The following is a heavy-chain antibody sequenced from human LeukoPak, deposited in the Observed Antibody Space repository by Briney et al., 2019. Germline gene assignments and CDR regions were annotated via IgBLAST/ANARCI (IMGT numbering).Heavy chain of an antibody. D-gene: IGHD3-16*01. J-gene: IGHJ6*02. CDR1: GYTLTELS. Sequence: ASVKVSCKVSGYTLTELSMHWVRQAPGKGLEWMGGFDPEDGETIYAQKFQGRVTMTEDTSTDIAYMELSSLRSEDTAVYYCATRQGAYYYYGMDVWGQGTTGTVSS. CDR3: ATRQGAYYYYGMDV. V-gene: IGHV1-24*01. CDR2: FDPEDGET.